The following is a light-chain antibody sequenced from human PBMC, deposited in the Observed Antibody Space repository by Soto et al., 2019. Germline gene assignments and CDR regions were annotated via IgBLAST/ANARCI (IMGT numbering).Light chain of an antibody. CDR2: GVS. J-gene: IGLJ1*01. CDR1: SSDVGGYGY. V-gene: IGLV2-11*01. CDR3: CSYSDTYPYV. Sequence: QSALTQPRSVSESPGQSVTISCTGTSSDVGGYGYLSWYQQHPGKAPKLLIYGVSERPSGVPDRFSGSKSGSTASLTISGLQAEDEADYYCCSYSDTYPYVFGTGTKLTVL.